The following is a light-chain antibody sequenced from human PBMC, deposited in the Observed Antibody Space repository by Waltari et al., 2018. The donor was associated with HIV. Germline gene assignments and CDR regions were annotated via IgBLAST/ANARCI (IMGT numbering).Light chain of an antibody. CDR3: SSFTTSTTHV. J-gene: IGLJ1*01. CDR2: EVN. V-gene: IGLV2-14*01. Sequence: QSALTQPASVSGSLRQSITIPCTGSSSDVGRYNFVSWYQQHPGEAPKLMLYEVNKRPSGVSNRVSGSQSGNMAYLTISGLQPDDEADYYCSSFTTSTTHVFGTGTKVTV. CDR1: SSDVGRYNF.